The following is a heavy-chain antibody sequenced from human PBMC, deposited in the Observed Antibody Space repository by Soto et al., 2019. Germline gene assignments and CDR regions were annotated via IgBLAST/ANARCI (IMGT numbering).Heavy chain of an antibody. Sequence: SKTLSLTCSIRGASIHSSRRPRDSIRQPPGKGLEWIASIKYSGTTFYNPSLKSRVTLSVDTSKNQFALKLSSVTAAETAVYYCARHGITGSYYDAFDIWGQGTMVT. D-gene: IGHD1-26*01. J-gene: IGHJ3*02. CDR2: IKYSGTT. CDR3: ARHGITGSYYDAFDI. CDR1: GASIHSSRRP. V-gene: IGHV4-39*01.